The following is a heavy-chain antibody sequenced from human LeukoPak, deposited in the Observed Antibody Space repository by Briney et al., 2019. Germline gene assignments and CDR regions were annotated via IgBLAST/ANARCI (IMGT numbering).Heavy chain of an antibody. CDR3: AKVSVVPAATRWFDP. CDR1: GVIFSSYA. D-gene: IGHD2-2*01. J-gene: IGHJ5*02. V-gene: IGHV3-23*01. Sequence: GGSLRLSCAASGVIFSSYAMSWVRQAPGKGLEWVSTISGSGGSTYYADSVKGRFTISRDNSKNTLYLQMNSLRAEDTAVYYCAKVSVVPAATRWFDPWGQGTLVTVSS. CDR2: ISGSGGST.